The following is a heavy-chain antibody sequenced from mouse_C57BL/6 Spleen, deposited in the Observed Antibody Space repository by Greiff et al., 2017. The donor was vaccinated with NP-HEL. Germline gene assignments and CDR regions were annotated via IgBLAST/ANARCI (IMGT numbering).Heavy chain of an antibody. V-gene: IGHV2-6*01. CDR2: IWGGGST. J-gene: IGHJ4*01. CDR3: ARTNYYGSSNYAMDY. CDR1: GFSLTSYG. D-gene: IGHD1-1*01. Sequence: VKLLESGPGLVAPSQSLSITCTVSGFSLTSYGVDWVRQSPGKGLEWLGGIWGGGSTNYNSALKSRLSISKDNSKSQVFLKMNSLQTADTAMYYCARTNYYGSSNYAMDYWGQGTSVTVSS.